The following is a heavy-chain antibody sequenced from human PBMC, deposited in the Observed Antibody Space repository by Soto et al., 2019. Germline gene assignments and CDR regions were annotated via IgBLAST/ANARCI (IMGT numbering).Heavy chain of an antibody. J-gene: IGHJ6*02. CDR3: ARDIAARRQPRWYYYYGMDV. CDR2: IIPIFGTA. CDR1: GGTFSSYA. V-gene: IGHV1-69*13. Sequence: SVKVSGKASGGTFSSYAISWVRQAPGQGLEWMGGIIPIFGTANYAQKFQGRVTITADESTSTAYMELSSLRSEDTAVYYCARDIAARRQPRWYYYYGMDVWGQGTTVTVSS. D-gene: IGHD6-6*01.